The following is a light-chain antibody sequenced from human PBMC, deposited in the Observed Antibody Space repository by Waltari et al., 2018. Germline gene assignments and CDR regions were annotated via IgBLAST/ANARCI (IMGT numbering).Light chain of an antibody. J-gene: IGKJ2*01. CDR1: QDISNF. CDR2: EAS. V-gene: IGKV1-33*01. CDR3: QQYDHFPPYT. Sequence: DIQMTQSPSSLSASVGDRVTITCQASQDISNFLNWYQQKPGKAPQLLIYEASSLETGVPSRFSGSGSGTDFTFTINSLQPEDIATYYCQQYDHFPPYTFGQGTKLEIK.